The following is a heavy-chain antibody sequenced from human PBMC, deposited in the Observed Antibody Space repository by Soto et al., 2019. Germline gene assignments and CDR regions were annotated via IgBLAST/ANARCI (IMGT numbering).Heavy chain of an antibody. CDR1: GFTFSSYG. V-gene: IGHV3-33*01. CDR3: AREYYYDSSGYYPHFDY. J-gene: IGHJ4*02. CDR2: IWYDGSNK. D-gene: IGHD3-22*01. Sequence: QVQLVESGGGVVQPGRSLRLSCAASGFTFSSYGMHWVRQAPGKGLEWVAVIWYDGSNKYYADSVKDRFTISRDNSKNTLYLQMNSLRAEDTAVYYCAREYYYDSSGYYPHFDYWGQGTLVTVSS.